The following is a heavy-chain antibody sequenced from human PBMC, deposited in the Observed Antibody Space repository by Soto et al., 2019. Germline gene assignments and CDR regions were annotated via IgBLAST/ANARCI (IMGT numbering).Heavy chain of an antibody. J-gene: IGHJ5*02. V-gene: IGHV4-61*01. CDR1: GGSVSSESYY. CDR2: VENSGST. D-gene: IGHD2-21*01. Sequence: LSLTFSVSGGSVSSESYYWSWIRQTPGKGLEWIGNVENSGSTKYNPSLKSRVTISVDTSKNQFSLKLSSVTGADTAVYYCARERGDSHWIDPWGQGTLVTVSS. CDR3: ARERGDSHWIDP.